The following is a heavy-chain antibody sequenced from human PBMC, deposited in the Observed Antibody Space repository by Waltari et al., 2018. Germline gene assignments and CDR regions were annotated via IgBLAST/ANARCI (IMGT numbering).Heavy chain of an antibody. CDR2: ISPRGTAT. J-gene: IGHJ6*03. CDR3: AVGTHDHDYYMTV. D-gene: IGHD1-1*01. CDR1: GNTFSTYY. Sequence: QVQLVQSGPEVRKSGASVKVSCRASGNTFSTYYVHWVRQAPGQGLEWVAMISPRGTATLYDQRFQDRVSVTRDTSTNTVQMEVTSLRSADTAIYYCAVGTHDHDYYMTVWGRGTPVTVSS. V-gene: IGHV1-46*03.